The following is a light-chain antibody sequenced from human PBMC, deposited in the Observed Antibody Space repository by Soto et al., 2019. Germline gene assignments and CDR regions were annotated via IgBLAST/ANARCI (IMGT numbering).Light chain of an antibody. CDR3: SSYAGSNRV. Sequence: QSALTQPPSASGSPGQTVTISCTGTSRDVGGDNYVSWYQQHPGKAPKLMIYEVSKRPSGVPHRFSGYKSGTTASLTVSGLQAEDEADYYCSSYAGSNRVFGTGTKLTVL. V-gene: IGLV2-8*01. CDR2: EVS. CDR1: SRDVGGDNY. J-gene: IGLJ1*01.